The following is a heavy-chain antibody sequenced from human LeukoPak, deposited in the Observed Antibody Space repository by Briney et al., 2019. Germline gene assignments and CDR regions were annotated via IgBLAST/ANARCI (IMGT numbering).Heavy chain of an antibody. D-gene: IGHD3-10*01. Sequence: GGSLRLSCAASGFTFSTYGMHWVRQAPGKGLEWVANIKQDGSEKYYVDSVKGRFTISRDNAKNSLYLQMNSLRAEDTAVYYCARLYYDSGTIDFWGQGTLVTVSS. CDR2: IKQDGSEK. CDR1: GFTFSTYG. V-gene: IGHV3-7*01. J-gene: IGHJ4*02. CDR3: ARLYYDSGTIDF.